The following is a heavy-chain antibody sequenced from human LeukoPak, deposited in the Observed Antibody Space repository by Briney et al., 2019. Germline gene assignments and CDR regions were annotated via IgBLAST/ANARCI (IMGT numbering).Heavy chain of an antibody. D-gene: IGHD2-2*01. CDR3: ARRYCSGSNCYFFDY. CDR1: GGSISSSYHY. CDR2: VYYSGST. Sequence: SETLSLTCTVSGGSISSSYHYWGWIRQPPGKELEWVGTVYYSGSTFYNPSLKSRVTISVDTSKNQFSLKLTSVTAADTAVYFCARRYCSGSNCYFFDYWGQGTLVTVSS. J-gene: IGHJ4*02. V-gene: IGHV4-39*01.